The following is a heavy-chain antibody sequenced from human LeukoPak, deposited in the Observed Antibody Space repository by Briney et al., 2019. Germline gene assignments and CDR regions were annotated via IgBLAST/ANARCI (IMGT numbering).Heavy chain of an antibody. Sequence: ASVKVSCKASGYTFTSYGISWVRQAPGQGLEWMGWISAYNGNTNYAQKLQGRVTMTTDTSTSTAYMELRSLRSDDTAVYYCARVWGSIVVVGGWFDPWGQGTLVTVSS. V-gene: IGHV1-18*01. CDR1: GYTFTSYG. CDR3: ARVWGSIVVVGGWFDP. D-gene: IGHD2-2*01. CDR2: ISAYNGNT. J-gene: IGHJ5*02.